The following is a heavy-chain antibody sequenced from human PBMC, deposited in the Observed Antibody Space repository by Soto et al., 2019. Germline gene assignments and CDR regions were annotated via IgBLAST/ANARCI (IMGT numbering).Heavy chain of an antibody. CDR1: GGSISSSNW. D-gene: IGHD2-2*02. J-gene: IGHJ6*02. CDR2: IYHSGST. V-gene: IGHV4-4*02. CDR3: ARALYCSSTSCYTNYYYYGMDV. Sequence: QVQLQESGPGLVKPSGTLSLTCAVSGGSISSSNWWSWVRQPPGKGREWIGEIYHSGSTNYNPSLKSRVTISVDKSKNQFSLKLSSVTAADTAVYYCARALYCSSTSCYTNYYYYGMDVWGQGTTVTVSS.